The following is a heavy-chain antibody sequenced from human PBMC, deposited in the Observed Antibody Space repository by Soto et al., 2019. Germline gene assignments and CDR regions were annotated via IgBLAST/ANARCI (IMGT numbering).Heavy chain of an antibody. J-gene: IGHJ4*02. CDR1: GYTFSNYD. CDR3: AKVARKGSAIDFDY. V-gene: IGHV1-8*01. Sequence: QVQLVQSGAELKKPGASVKVSCKASGYTFSNYDMNWVRQATGQGPEWIGWVKPNNGDPGYAQKFQGRVTLTTDISTTTAYMGLTSLRSEYTAIYYCAKVARKGSAIDFDYWGQGTLITVSS. D-gene: IGHD3-10*01. CDR2: VKPNNGDP.